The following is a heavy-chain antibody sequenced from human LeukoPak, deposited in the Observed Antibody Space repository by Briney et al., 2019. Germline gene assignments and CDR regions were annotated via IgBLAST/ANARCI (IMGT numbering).Heavy chain of an antibody. V-gene: IGHV3-21*01. D-gene: IGHD2-15*01. CDR3: ARTPGERYCSGGSCYFHYYYMDV. CDR1: GFTFSTYS. Sequence: NTGGSLRLSCAASGFTFSTYSMNWVRQAPGKGLEWVSSISSSSDYIYYADSVKGRFTISRDNARNSLYLQMNSLRAEDTAVYYCARTPGERYCSGGSCYFHYYYMDVWGKGTTVTVSS. J-gene: IGHJ6*03. CDR2: ISSSSDYI.